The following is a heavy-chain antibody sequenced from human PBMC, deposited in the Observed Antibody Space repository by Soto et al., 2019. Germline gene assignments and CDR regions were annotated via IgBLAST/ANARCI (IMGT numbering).Heavy chain of an antibody. CDR1: GFTFSSYW. CDR2: IKQDGSEK. D-gene: IGHD2-15*01. CDR3: ASSPYCSGGSCYSRYFDY. J-gene: IGHJ4*02. V-gene: IGHV3-7*01. Sequence: PWGSLRLSCAASGFTFSSYWMSWVRQAPGKGLEWVANIKQDGSEKYYVDSVKGRFTISRDNAKNSLYLQMNSLRAEDTAVYYCASSPYCSGGSCYSRYFDYWGQGTLVTAPQ.